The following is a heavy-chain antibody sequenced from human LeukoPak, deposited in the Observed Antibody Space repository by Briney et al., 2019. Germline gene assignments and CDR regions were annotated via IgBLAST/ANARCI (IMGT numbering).Heavy chain of an antibody. CDR2: IYYSGST. D-gene: IGHD3-10*01. CDR3: ARKYYNGSGSMDV. J-gene: IGHJ6*02. CDR1: GGSISSYY. Sequence: SETLSLTCTVSGGSISSYYWSWIRQPPGKGLEWIGYIYYSGSTNYNPSLKSRVTISVDTSKNQFSLKLTSVTAADTAVYYCARKYYNGSGSMDVWGQGTTVTVSS. V-gene: IGHV4-59*12.